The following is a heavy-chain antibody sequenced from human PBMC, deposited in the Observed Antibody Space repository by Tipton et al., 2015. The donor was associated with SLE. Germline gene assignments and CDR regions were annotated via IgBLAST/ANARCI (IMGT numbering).Heavy chain of an antibody. J-gene: IGHJ2*01. V-gene: IGHV3-23*01. D-gene: IGHD4-17*01. CDR1: GFTFSSYV. Sequence: SLRLSCAASGFTFSSYVMSWVRQAPGKGLEWVSAISGSGGSTYYADSVKGRFTISRDNSKNTLYLQMNSLRAEDAAVYYCAKDFSNYGDYVWYFDLWGRGTLVIVSS. CDR2: ISGSGGST. CDR3: AKDFSNYGDYVWYFDL.